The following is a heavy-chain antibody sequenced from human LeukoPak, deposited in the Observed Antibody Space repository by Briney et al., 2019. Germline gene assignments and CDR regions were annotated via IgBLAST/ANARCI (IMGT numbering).Heavy chain of an antibody. CDR2: ISRSGSTK. CDR3: AKDESTSGRYYYYYMDV. V-gene: IGHV3-11*04. CDR1: GFTFSDYN. Sequence: GGSLRLSCAASGFTFSDYNMRWIRQAPGKGLEWVSSISRSGSTKYYADSVKGRFTISRDNSKNTLYLQMNSLRAEDTAVYYCAKDESTSGRYYYYYMDVWGKGTTVTVSS. D-gene: IGHD1-1*01. J-gene: IGHJ6*03.